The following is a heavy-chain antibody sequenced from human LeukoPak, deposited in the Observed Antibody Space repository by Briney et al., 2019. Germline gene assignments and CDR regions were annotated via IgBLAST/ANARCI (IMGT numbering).Heavy chain of an antibody. D-gene: IGHD3-10*01. Sequence: GGSLRLSCAASGFTFSSYWMSWVRQAPGKGLEWVANIKQDGSEKYYVDSVKGRFTISRDNAKNTLYLQMNSLRAEDTAVYYCAKEGPLWFGELSIFDYWGQGTLVTVSS. J-gene: IGHJ4*02. V-gene: IGHV3-7*03. CDR2: IKQDGSEK. CDR1: GFTFSSYW. CDR3: AKEGPLWFGELSIFDY.